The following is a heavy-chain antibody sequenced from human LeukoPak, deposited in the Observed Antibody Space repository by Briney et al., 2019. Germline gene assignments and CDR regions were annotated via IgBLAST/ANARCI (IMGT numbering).Heavy chain of an antibody. Sequence: PGGSLRLSCAASGFTFSGSAMHWVRQASGKGLEWVGRIRSKANSYATAYAASVKGMFTISRDDSKNTAYLQMNSLKTEDTAVYYCTRREAGVYYFDYWGQGTLVTVSS. D-gene: IGHD3-3*01. CDR3: TRREAGVYYFDY. V-gene: IGHV3-73*01. CDR1: GFTFSGSA. CDR2: IRSKANSYAT. J-gene: IGHJ4*02.